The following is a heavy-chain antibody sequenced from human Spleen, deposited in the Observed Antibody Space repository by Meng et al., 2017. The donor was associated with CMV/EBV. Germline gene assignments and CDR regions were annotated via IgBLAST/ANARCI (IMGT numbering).Heavy chain of an antibody. CDR3: AKSYYDFWSGYYFFDL. D-gene: IGHD3-3*01. V-gene: IGHV3-30*02. Sequence: GESLKISCAVSGFTVSHYGMHWARQAPGKGPDWVACIRYDGTNRNYADSVKGRFTISRDNSQNTLYLQMNSLRPEDTAVYYCAKSYYDFWSGYYFFDLWGQGTLVTVSS. J-gene: IGHJ4*02. CDR2: IRYDGTNR. CDR1: GFTVSHYG.